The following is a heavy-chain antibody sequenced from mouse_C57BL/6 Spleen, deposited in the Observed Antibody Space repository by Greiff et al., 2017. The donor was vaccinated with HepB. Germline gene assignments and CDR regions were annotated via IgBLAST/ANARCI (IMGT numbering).Heavy chain of an antibody. CDR3: LYGSSFGH. CDR1: GYTFTSYW. J-gene: IGHJ2*01. CDR2: IDPSDSYT. Sequence: QVQLQQPGAELVKPGASVKLSCKASGYTFTSYWMQWVKQRPGQGLEWIGAIDPSDSYTNYNQKFKGKATLTVDTSASTAYMQLSSLTSEDSAVYYCLYGSSFGHWGEGTTLTVSS. D-gene: IGHD1-1*01. V-gene: IGHV1-50*01.